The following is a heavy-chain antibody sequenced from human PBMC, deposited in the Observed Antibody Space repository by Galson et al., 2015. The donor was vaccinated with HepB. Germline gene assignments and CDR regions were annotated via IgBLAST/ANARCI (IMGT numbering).Heavy chain of an antibody. V-gene: IGHV5-10-1*01. CDR2: IDPSDSYT. Sequence: QSGAEVKKPGESLRISCKGSGYSFTSYWISWVRQMPGKGLEWMGRIDPSDSYTNYSPSFQGHVTISADKSISTAYLQWSSLKASDNAMYKRARLLATVILSGGFDYGGQGALVTVSS. CDR1: GYSFTSYW. CDR3: ARLLATVILSGGFDY. J-gene: IGHJ4*02. D-gene: IGHD4-17*01.